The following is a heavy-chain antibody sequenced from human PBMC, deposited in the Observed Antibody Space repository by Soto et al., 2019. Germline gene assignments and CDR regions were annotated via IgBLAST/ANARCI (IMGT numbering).Heavy chain of an antibody. CDR2: INHSGST. D-gene: IGHD3-3*01. Sequence: PSETLSLTCAVYGGSFSGYYWSWIRQPPGKGLEWTGEINHSGSTNYNPSLKSRVTISVDTSKNQFSLKLSSVTAADTAVYYCARARIPYYDFWSGYKDYGMDVWGQGTTVTASS. J-gene: IGHJ6*02. CDR1: GGSFSGYY. V-gene: IGHV4-34*01. CDR3: ARARIPYYDFWSGYKDYGMDV.